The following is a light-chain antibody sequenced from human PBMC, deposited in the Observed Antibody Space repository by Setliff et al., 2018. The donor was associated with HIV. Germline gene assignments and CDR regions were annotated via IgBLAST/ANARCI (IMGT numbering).Light chain of an antibody. CDR3: LVSSGGAWV. CDR2: NTV. CDR1: TGAVTTDHY. Sequence: QAVVTQEPSLTVPPGGTVTLTCGSSTGAVTTDHYPFWFQQKPGQAPRTLIHNTVNKYSWTPARFSGSLLGGKAALTLSGALPEDEAYYYCLVSSGGAWVFGRGTKVTVL. V-gene: IGLV7-46*01. J-gene: IGLJ6*01.